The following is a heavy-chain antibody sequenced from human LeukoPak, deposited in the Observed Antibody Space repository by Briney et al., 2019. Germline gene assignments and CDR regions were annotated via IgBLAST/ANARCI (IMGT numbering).Heavy chain of an antibody. CDR3: ARDPGDY. CDR2: ISWNSGSI. V-gene: IGHV3-9*01. J-gene: IGHJ4*02. CDR1: GVTFNNYA. Sequence: GGSLRLSCAVSGVTFNNYAMHWVRQAPGKGLEWVSGISWNSGSIGYADSVKGRFTISRDNAKNTLYLQMNSLRDEDTAVYYCARDPGDYWGQGALVTVSS.